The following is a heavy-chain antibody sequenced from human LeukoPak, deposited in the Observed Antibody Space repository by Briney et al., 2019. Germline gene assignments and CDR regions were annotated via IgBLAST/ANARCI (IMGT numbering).Heavy chain of an antibody. CDR2: ISGSGGST. CDR1: GFTFSSYA. Sequence: GGSLRLSCAASGFTFSSYAMSWVRQAPGKGLEWVSAISGSGGSTYYADSVKGRFTISRDNSKNTLYLQMNSLRAEDTAVYYCAKDVRAGFYYYYYYMDVWGKGTTVTVSS. D-gene: IGHD3-10*01. V-gene: IGHV3-23*01. J-gene: IGHJ6*03. CDR3: AKDVRAGFYYYYYYMDV.